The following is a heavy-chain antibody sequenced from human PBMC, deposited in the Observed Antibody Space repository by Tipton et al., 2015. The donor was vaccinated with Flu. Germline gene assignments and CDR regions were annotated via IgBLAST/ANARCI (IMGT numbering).Heavy chain of an antibody. CDR3: AREWGDAFDI. Sequence: TLSLTCTVSGGSISSYYWTWIRQPAGKGLEWIGRIYYSGSISYNPSLKSRVTISVDTSKSQFSLKLSSVTAADTAVYYCAREWGDAFDIWGQGTMVTVSS. CDR1: GGSISSYY. D-gene: IGHD3-16*01. V-gene: IGHV4-4*07. CDR2: IYYSGSI. J-gene: IGHJ3*02.